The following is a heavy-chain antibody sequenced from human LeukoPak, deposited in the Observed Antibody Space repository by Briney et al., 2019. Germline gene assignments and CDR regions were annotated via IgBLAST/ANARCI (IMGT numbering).Heavy chain of an antibody. Sequence: GGSLRLSCAASGFTFSSYSMNWVRQAPGKGLEWVSSISSSSSYIYYADSVKGRFTISRDNSKNTLYLQTNSLRAEDTAVYYCARDGTNYGSGSYYTDYWGQGTLVTVSS. D-gene: IGHD3-10*01. V-gene: IGHV3-21*01. CDR1: GFTFSSYS. CDR2: ISSSSSYI. J-gene: IGHJ4*02. CDR3: ARDGTNYGSGSYYTDY.